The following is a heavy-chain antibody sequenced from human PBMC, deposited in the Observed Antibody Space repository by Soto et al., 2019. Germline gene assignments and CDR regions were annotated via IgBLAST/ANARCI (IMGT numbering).Heavy chain of an antibody. J-gene: IGHJ4*02. D-gene: IGHD3-22*01. CDR3: AREGYYDSSGYYYSPAY. CDR2: ISAYNGNT. CDR1: GYTFTRYG. Sequence: ASVKVSCKASGYTFTRYGISWVRQAPGQGLEWMGWISAYNGNTNYAQKLQGRVTMTTDTSTSTAYMELRSLRSDDTAVYYCAREGYYDSSGYYYSPAYWGQGTLVTVSS. V-gene: IGHV1-18*01.